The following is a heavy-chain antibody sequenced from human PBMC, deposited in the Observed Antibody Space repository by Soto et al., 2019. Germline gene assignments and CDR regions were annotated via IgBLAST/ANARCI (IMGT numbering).Heavy chain of an antibody. CDR1: GFSLGTSG. D-gene: IGHD1-1*01. CDR3: ARDASGTTSFLVS. J-gene: IGHJ5*01. Sequence: QVQLVESGGGVVQPGKSLRLSCVASGFSLGTSGMHWVRQAPGKGLEWISGIWLDGSERYYRDSVKGRFTISRDNSKNTLFLQMNSLRAEDTAVYFCARDASGTTSFLVSWGQGTLVTVSS. CDR2: IWLDGSER. V-gene: IGHV3-33*01.